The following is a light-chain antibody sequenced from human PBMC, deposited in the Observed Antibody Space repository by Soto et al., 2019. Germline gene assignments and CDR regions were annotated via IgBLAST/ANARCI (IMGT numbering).Light chain of an antibody. CDR1: QSVSNVY. CDR3: QQRSNWPPIT. Sequence: EVVLTQSPGTLSLSPGEGATLSCRASQSVSNVYLAWYQQTPGQAPRLIIYDASKRANGIPARFSGSGSGTDFTLTISSLEPEDFAVYYGQQRSNWPPITFGQGTRLEIK. V-gene: IGKV3-11*01. J-gene: IGKJ5*01. CDR2: DAS.